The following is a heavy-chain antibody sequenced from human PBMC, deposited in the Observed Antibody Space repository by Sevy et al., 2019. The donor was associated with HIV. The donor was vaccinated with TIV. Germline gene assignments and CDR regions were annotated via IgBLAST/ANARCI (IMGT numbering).Heavy chain of an antibody. V-gene: IGHV4-59*01. Sequence: SETLSLTCTVSGGSISSYYWSWIRQPPGKGLEWIGYIYYSGGTNYNPSLKSRVTISVDTSKNQFSLKLSSVTAADTAVYYCARYYDFWSAFDPWGQGTLVTVSS. CDR3: ARYYDFWSAFDP. J-gene: IGHJ5*02. CDR2: IYYSGGT. CDR1: GGSISSYY. D-gene: IGHD3-3*01.